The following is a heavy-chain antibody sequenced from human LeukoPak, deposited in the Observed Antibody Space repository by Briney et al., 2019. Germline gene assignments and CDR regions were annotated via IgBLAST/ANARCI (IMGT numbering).Heavy chain of an antibody. CDR2: FYYTGST. CDR3: ASLLAVAGTDAFDY. D-gene: IGHD6-19*01. Sequence: PSETLSLTCTVSGDSIRSFFWSWVRQPPGKGLEWIGFFYYTGSTNYNPSLKSRVSISVDTSTNQLSLNLTSVTAADTAVYYCASLLAVAGTDAFDYWGQGTLVTVSS. V-gene: IGHV4-59*01. CDR1: GDSIRSFF. J-gene: IGHJ4*02.